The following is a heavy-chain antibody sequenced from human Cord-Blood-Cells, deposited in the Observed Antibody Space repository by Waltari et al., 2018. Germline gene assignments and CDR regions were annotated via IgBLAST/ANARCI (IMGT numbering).Heavy chain of an antibody. CDR1: GFTFGDYA. D-gene: IGHD6-13*01. V-gene: IGHV3-49*03. CDR2: IRSRAYGGTT. J-gene: IGHJ4*02. CDR3: TRVPQWSSSWSNKKFDY. Sequence: EVQLVESGGGVVQQGRSMRLSCTASGFTFGDYAMRCFRQAPGKGLEWVGFIRSRAYGGTTEYAASVKGRFTISIDDSKSIAYLQMNSLKTEDTAVYYCTRVPQWSSSWSNKKFDYWGQGTLVTVSS.